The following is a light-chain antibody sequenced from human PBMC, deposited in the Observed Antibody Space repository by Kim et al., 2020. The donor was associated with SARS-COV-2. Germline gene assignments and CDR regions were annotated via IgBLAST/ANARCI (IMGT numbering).Light chain of an antibody. CDR1: RSLSSR. Sequence: LSPWERATLSCRASRSLSSRLAWYQQTPGQAPRLLIYDASNRATGIPARFSGSGSETDFTLTIDSLEPGDFAVYYCQQRANWPVTFGQGTKVDIK. V-gene: IGKV3-11*01. CDR3: QQRANWPVT. CDR2: DAS. J-gene: IGKJ1*01.